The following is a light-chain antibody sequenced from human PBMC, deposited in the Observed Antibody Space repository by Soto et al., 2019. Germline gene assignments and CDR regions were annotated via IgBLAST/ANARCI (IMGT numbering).Light chain of an antibody. J-gene: IGKJ1*01. CDR1: QSVNTN. V-gene: IGKV3-15*01. CDR3: QQYNNWPPA. Sequence: TVMTQSPDTLSVSPGERVTLSCRASQSVNTNLAWYQQKPGQGPRLLVHGASTRATGIPARFSGSGSGTEFALTISSLQSEDFAVYHCQQYNNWPPAFGQGTKGEMK. CDR2: GAS.